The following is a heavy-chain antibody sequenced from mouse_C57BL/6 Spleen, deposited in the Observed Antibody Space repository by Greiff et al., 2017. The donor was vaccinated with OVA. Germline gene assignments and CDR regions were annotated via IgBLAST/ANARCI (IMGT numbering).Heavy chain of an antibody. CDR3: ANDGYYVYAMDY. CDR1: GFTFSDYG. Sequence: EVKLVESGGGLVKPGGSLKLSCAASGFTFSDYGMHWVRQAPEKGLEWVAYISSGSSTIYYADTVKGRFTISRDNAKNTLFLQMTSLRSEDTAVYYCANDGYYVYAMDYWGKGTSVTVSS. J-gene: IGHJ4*01. CDR2: ISSGSSTI. V-gene: IGHV5-17*01. D-gene: IGHD2-3*01.